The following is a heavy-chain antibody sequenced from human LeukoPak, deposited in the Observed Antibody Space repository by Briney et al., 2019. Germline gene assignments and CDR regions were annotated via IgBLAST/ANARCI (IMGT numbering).Heavy chain of an antibody. D-gene: IGHD5-24*01. CDR1: GYTFTIYW. V-gene: IGHV5-51*01. CDR2: IYPGDSDT. Sequence: GESLKISCKGSGYTFTIYWIGWVRQMPGKGLERMVIIYPGDSDTKYSPSFQGQVTISVDKSISAAYLQWNSLKASDTAIYYCARRSRDGYNLIDYWGQGTLVTVSS. CDR3: ARRSRDGYNLIDY. J-gene: IGHJ4*02.